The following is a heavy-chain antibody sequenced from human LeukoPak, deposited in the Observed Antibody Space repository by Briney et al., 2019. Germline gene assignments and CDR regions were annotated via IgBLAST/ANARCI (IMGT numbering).Heavy chain of an antibody. Sequence: GGSLRLSCAASGFTFSSYEMNWVRQAPGKGLEWVSYINCRGSSIYYADSVEGRFTISRDNAKNSLYLQMNSLRAGDTAVYYCARDDVLSLRISFDLWGRGTLVTVSS. CDR2: INCRGSSI. D-gene: IGHD3-10*02. CDR3: ARDDVLSLRISFDL. J-gene: IGHJ2*01. CDR1: GFTFSSYE. V-gene: IGHV3-48*03.